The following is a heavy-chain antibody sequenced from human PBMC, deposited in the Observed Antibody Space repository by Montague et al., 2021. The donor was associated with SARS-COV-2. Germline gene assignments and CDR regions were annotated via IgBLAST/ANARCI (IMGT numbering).Heavy chain of an antibody. Sequence: SETLSLTCAVSGGSITGFSWSWVRQPAGKGLEWNGRVTTSGTTNYSPSLMSRATMSVDTSKNQFSLNLNSVTAADTAIYYCARTPTRPLSLDSWGQGTLVTVSS. V-gene: IGHV4-4*07. CDR1: GGSITGFS. CDR3: ARTPTRPLSLDS. CDR2: VTTSGTT. D-gene: IGHD6-6*01. J-gene: IGHJ4*02.